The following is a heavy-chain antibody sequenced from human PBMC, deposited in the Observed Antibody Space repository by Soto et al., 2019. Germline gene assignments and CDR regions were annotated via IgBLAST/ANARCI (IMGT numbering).Heavy chain of an antibody. V-gene: IGHV3-48*02. J-gene: IGHJ4*01. CDR3: VSDRDLHRDMFHTHL. CDR1: GFTISECS. Sequence: GSLRLSCEASGFTISECSMNWVRQAPGKGLEWLAYITIRTGNVLYADSVRGRFTISADNAENSVILQMNSLRDEDSAVYFCVSDRDLHRDMFHTHLWGQATLVTVSS. D-gene: IGHD3-10*02. CDR2: ITIRTGNV.